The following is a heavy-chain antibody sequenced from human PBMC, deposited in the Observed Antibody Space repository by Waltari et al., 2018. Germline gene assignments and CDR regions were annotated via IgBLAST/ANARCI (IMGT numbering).Heavy chain of an antibody. V-gene: IGHV4-38-2*01. D-gene: IGHD1-1*01. Sequence: QVQLQESGPGLVKPSETLSLTCAVRGYSISSGYHWGWIRQPPGKGLEWIGGTHHSGSTYYNPSRKSRVTISVDTSKNQFSLKLSSVTAADTAVYYCARINWNPDYWGQGTLVTVSS. CDR1: GYSISSGYH. CDR2: THHSGST. J-gene: IGHJ4*02. CDR3: ARINWNPDY.